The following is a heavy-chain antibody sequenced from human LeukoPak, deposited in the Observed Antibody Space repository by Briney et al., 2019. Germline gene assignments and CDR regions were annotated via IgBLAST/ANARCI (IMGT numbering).Heavy chain of an antibody. CDR2: MYHSGST. D-gene: IGHD6-13*01. CDR3: ARVGIAAAGIE. Sequence: SSETLSLTCTVSGNSISSGYYWGWIRQPPGKGLEWIGSMYHSGSTYYNASLKSRVTISVDTSMNQISLKLSSVTAADMAVYYCARVGIAAAGIEWGQGTLVTVSS. V-gene: IGHV4-38-2*02. CDR1: GNSISSGYY. J-gene: IGHJ4*02.